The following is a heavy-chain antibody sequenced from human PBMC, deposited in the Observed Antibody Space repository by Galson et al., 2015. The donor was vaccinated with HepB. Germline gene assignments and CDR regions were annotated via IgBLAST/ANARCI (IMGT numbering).Heavy chain of an antibody. D-gene: IGHD3-3*01. Sequence: SVKVSCKASGYTFTSYGISWVRQAPGQGLEWMGWISAYNGNTNYAQKLQGRVTMTTDTSTSTTYMELRSLRSDDTAVYYCARRGSLEWLTWLDYWGQGTLVTVSS. CDR3: ARRGSLEWLTWLDY. J-gene: IGHJ4*02. V-gene: IGHV1-18*01. CDR2: ISAYNGNT. CDR1: GYTFTSYG.